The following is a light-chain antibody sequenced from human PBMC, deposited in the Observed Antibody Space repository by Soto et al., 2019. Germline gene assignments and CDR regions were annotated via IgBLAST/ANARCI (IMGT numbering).Light chain of an antibody. CDR1: QSLLHITGETF. Sequence: DVVMTQTPLSLSVTPGQPASISCKSSQSLLHITGETFLFWYLQKPGQSPQLXIYEVSTRVSGVPDRFSGSGSGTDFKLEISRVETDDVGIYECMQSTQLPPTFGQGTRLEI. V-gene: IGKV2D-29*02. CDR2: EVS. CDR3: MQSTQLPPT. J-gene: IGKJ5*01.